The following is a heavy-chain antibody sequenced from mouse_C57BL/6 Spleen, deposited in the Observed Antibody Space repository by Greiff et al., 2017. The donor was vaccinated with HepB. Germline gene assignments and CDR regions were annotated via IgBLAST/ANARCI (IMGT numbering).Heavy chain of an antibody. Sequence: EVQLEQSGGGLVQPGGSMKLSCVASGFTFSNYWMNWVRQSPEQGLEWVAQIRLKSDNYATHHAESVKGRFTISRDESKSSVYLQMNNLRAEDTGVYYCTGDYGYFGVWGTGTTVTVSS. CDR2: IRLKSDNYAT. CDR1: GFTFSNYW. CDR3: TGDYGYFGV. V-gene: IGHV6-3*01. J-gene: IGHJ1*03.